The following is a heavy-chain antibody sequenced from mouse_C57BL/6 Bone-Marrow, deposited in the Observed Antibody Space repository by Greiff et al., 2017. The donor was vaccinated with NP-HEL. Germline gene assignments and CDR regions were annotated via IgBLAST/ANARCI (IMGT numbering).Heavy chain of an antibody. CDR2: ISNGGGST. J-gene: IGHJ3*01. D-gene: IGHD2-3*01. V-gene: IGHV5-12*01. Sequence: EVKLMESGGGLVQPGGSLKLSCAASGFTFSDYYMNWVRQTPEKRLEWVAYISNGGGSTYYPDTVKGRSPISRDNTKNTLYLQMSRLKSEDTAMYYCARDMTFAYWGQGTLVTVSA. CDR1: GFTFSDYY. CDR3: ARDMTFAY.